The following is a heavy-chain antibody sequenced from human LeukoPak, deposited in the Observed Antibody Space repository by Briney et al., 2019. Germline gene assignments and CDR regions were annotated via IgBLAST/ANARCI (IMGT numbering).Heavy chain of an antibody. J-gene: IGHJ6*03. CDR2: IYSGGST. CDR3: ARFAAGGSYYYYMDV. V-gene: IGHV3-53*01. D-gene: IGHD6-25*01. CDR1: GFTVSSNY. Sequence: PGGSLRLSCAASGFTVSSNYMSWVRQAPGKGLEWVSVIYSGGSTYYADSVKGRFTISRVNAKNSLYLQMNSLRADDTAVYYCARFAAGGSYYYYMDVWGKGTTVTVSS.